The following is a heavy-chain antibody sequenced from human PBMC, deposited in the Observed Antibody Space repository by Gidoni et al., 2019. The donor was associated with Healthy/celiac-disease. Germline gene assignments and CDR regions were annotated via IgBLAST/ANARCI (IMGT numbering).Heavy chain of an antibody. Sequence: EVQLLESGGGLVQPGGSLRLSCAASGFTFSSYAMSWVRQAPGKGLEWVSAISGSGGSTYYADSVKGRFTISRDNSKNTLYLQMNSLRAEDTAVYYCAKLGRDYYYDSSGYPNWFDPWGQGTLVTVSS. CDR3: AKLGRDYYYDSSGYPNWFDP. D-gene: IGHD3-22*01. CDR1: GFTFSSYA. V-gene: IGHV3-23*01. CDR2: ISGSGGST. J-gene: IGHJ5*02.